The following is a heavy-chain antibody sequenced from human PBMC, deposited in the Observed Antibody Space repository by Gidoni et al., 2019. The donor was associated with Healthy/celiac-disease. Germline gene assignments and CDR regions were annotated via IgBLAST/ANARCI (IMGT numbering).Heavy chain of an antibody. CDR1: GFTVSSHY. CDR3: ARGGQLVEGGYFDY. V-gene: IGHV3-53*04. Sequence: EVQLVESGGGLVQPGGSLRLSCAASGFTVSSHYISWVRQAPGYGLEWVSVCYSGGSTYYADSVKGRFTISRHNSKNTLYLQMNSLRAEDTAVYYCARGGQLVEGGYFDYWGQGTLVTVSS. CDR2: CYSGGST. J-gene: IGHJ4*02. D-gene: IGHD6-6*01.